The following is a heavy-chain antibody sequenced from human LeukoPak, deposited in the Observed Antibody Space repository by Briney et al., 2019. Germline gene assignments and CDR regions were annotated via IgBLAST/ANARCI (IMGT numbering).Heavy chain of an antibody. V-gene: IGHV4-59*08. CDR3: ARHVGKGGWDY. CDR2: IYYTGGT. J-gene: IGHJ4*02. Sequence: SGTLSLTCTVSGGSITNYYWAWIRQPPGKGLEWIGNIYYTGGTKYNPSLRSRVTISVDPSKNQFSLKLSSVTAADTAMYYCARHVGKGGWDYWGQGTLVTVSS. CDR1: GGSITNYY. D-gene: IGHD3-16*01.